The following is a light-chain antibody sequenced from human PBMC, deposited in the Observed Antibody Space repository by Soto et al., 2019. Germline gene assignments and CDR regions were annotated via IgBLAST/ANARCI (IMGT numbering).Light chain of an antibody. J-gene: IGKJ5*01. CDR2: AAS. V-gene: IGKV1-39*01. CDR1: QSISNN. CDR3: QQIYNTPIT. Sequence: DIQMTQSPSSLSASVGDRVTITCRASQSISNNLNWYQQKPGKAPKLLMYAASRLKSGVPSRFSGSGSGTDFTLTISSLQPEDFATYYCQQIYNTPITFGQGTRLDIK.